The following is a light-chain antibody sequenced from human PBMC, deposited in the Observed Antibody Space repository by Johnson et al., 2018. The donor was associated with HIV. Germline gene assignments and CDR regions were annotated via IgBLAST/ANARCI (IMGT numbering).Light chain of an antibody. Sequence: QSVLTQPPSVSAAPGQKVTISCSGSSSNIGRNYVSWYQQLPGTAPKLLIFDNNKRPSGIPDRFSASKSGTSATLGITGRHTGDEADYYCGTWDSSLSAYVFGTGTKVTVL. CDR2: DNN. J-gene: IGLJ1*01. V-gene: IGLV1-51*01. CDR1: SSNIGRNY. CDR3: GTWDSSLSAYV.